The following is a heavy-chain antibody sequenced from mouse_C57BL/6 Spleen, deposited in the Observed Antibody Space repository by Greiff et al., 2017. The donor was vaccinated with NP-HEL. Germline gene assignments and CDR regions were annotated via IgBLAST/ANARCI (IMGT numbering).Heavy chain of an antibody. D-gene: IGHD2-3*01. CDR3: ARGWLLREGYAIDY. Sequence: QVQLQQSGAELARPGASVKLSCKASGYTFTSYGISWVKQRTGQGLEWIGEIYPRSGNTYYNEKFKGKATLTADKSSSTAYMELRSLTSEDSAVYFCARGWLLREGYAIDYWGQGTSVTVSS. CDR1: GYTFTSYG. CDR2: IYPRSGNT. V-gene: IGHV1-81*01. J-gene: IGHJ4*01.